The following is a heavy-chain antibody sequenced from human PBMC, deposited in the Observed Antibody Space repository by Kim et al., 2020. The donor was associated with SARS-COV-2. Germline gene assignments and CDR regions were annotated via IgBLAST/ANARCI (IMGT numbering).Heavy chain of an antibody. CDR3: ARQGSNWNDQPGY. CDR2: IDPSDSYT. J-gene: IGHJ4*02. D-gene: IGHD1-1*01. CDR1: GYSFTSYW. V-gene: IGHV5-10-1*01. Sequence: GESLKISCKGSGYSFTSYWISWVRQMPGKGLEWMGRIDPSDSYTNYSPSFQGHVTISADKSISTAYLQWSSLKASDTAMYYCARQGSNWNDQPGYWGQGTLVTVSS.